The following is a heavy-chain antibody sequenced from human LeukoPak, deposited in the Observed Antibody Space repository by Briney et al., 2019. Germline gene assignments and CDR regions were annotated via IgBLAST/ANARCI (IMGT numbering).Heavy chain of an antibody. V-gene: IGHV3-23*01. CDR2: ISPSGDNT. Sequence: GGSLRLSCAASGFTFSSYGMNWVRQAPGKGLEWVSTISPSGDNTYYADSVKGRFTISRDNSKNTLYLQTNSLRAEDTAVYYCAKSYDSSFLGFDYWGQGTLVTVSS. D-gene: IGHD3-22*01. CDR3: AKSYDSSFLGFDY. CDR1: GFTFSSYG. J-gene: IGHJ4*02.